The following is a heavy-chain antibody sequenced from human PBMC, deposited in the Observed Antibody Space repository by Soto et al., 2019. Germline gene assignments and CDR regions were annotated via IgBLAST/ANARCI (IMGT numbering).Heavy chain of an antibody. CDR3: ARVATGVVIGCRDG. Sequence: PWGSLRLSCSASVFTYTDYTMNWVRQAPRKGLERLSSITSSSMYIHQARPFKGRFTISRDNAENSLYLQMTSLRAEDTSVHYCARVATGVVIGCRDGWGQGTTVTVSS. J-gene: IGHJ6*02. D-gene: IGHD3-3*01. CDR1: VFTYTDYT. CDR2: ITSSSMYI. V-gene: IGHV3-21*01.